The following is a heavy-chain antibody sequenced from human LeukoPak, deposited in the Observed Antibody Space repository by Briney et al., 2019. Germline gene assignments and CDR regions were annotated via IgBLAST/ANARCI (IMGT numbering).Heavy chain of an antibody. Sequence: GGSLRLSCAASGFTLTTYEMNWVRQAPGKGLEWVSYISRSGDTTYYADSVKGRFTISRDSAKNSLYLQMSSLRVEGTAIYYCARLLTTVSTLGYWGQGALVTVSS. CDR2: ISRSGDTT. CDR3: ARLLTTVSTLGY. CDR1: GFTLTTYE. V-gene: IGHV3-48*03. D-gene: IGHD5/OR15-5a*01. J-gene: IGHJ4*02.